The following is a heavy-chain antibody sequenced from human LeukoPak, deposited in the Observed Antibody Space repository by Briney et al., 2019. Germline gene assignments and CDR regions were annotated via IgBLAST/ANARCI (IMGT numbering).Heavy chain of an antibody. CDR2: IIPIFGTA. D-gene: IGHD2-2*01. CDR1: GGTFTSYA. Sequence: SVKVSCKASGGTFTSYAITWVRQAPGQGLEWMGGIIPIFGTANYAQKFQGRVTITTDESTSTAYMELSSLRSEDTAVYYCARVVEIVVVPAARYNWFDPWGQGTLVTVSS. CDR3: ARVVEIVVVPAARYNWFDP. V-gene: IGHV1-69*05. J-gene: IGHJ5*02.